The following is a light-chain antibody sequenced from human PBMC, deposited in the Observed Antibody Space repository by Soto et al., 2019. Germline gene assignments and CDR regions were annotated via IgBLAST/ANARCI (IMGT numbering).Light chain of an antibody. V-gene: IGLV2-14*03. CDR3: SSLTTSTTLV. J-gene: IGLJ1*01. CDR2: DVS. Sequence: QSALAQPASVSGSPGQSITISCTGTTSDVGRYDYVSWFQQHPGKAPKLIIYDVSHWPSGVSDRFSGSKSGNTASLTISGLQAEDEADYYCSSLTTSTTLVFGTGTKVTVL. CDR1: TSDVGRYDY.